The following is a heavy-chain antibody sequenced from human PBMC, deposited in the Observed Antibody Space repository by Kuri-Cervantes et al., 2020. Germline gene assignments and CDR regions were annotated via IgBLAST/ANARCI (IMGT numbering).Heavy chain of an antibody. CDR3: ARGGMEVAALNWFDP. V-gene: IGHV5-51*01. CDR1: GYSFTNYW. J-gene: IGHJ5*02. CDR2: IQPGDSDT. Sequence: KVSCKGSGYSFTNYWIGWVRQMPWKGLDWMGVIQPGDSDTRYSPSFQGQVTISADKSISTAYLQWSSLRASDTAMYYCARGGMEVAALNWFDPWGQGTLVTVSS. D-gene: IGHD6-19*01.